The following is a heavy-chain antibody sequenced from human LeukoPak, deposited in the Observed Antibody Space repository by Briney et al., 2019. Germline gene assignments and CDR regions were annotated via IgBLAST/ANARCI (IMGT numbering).Heavy chain of an antibody. J-gene: IGHJ4*02. V-gene: IGHV4-59*01. Sequence: PSETLSLTCTVSGGSISSYYWSWIRQPPGKGLEWIGYIYYSGSTNYNPSLKSRVTISVDTSKNQFSLKLSSVTAADTAVYYCARDNRSRLRGYFDYWGQGTLVTVSS. CDR3: ARDNRSRLRGYFDY. D-gene: IGHD6-25*01. CDR2: IYYSGST. CDR1: GGSISSYY.